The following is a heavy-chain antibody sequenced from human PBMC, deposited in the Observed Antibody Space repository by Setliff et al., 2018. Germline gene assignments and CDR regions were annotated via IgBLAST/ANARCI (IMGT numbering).Heavy chain of an antibody. CDR3: VREGVDRRSSTDYRYYMDV. J-gene: IGHJ6*03. D-gene: IGHD6-6*01. CDR2: TIPMFGTT. V-gene: IGHV1-69*05. Sequence: GASVKVSCKASGATFSSYGISWVRQAPGQGLEWMGGTIPMFGTTEYAQKFQGRLTIITDESTNTAFMQLSSLRSDDTAVYYCVREGVDRRSSTDYRYYMDVWGKGTTVTV. CDR1: GATFSSYG.